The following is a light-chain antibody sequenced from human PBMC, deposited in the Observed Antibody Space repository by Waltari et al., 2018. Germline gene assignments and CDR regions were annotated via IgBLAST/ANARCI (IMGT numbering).Light chain of an antibody. CDR3: QQYHTLYT. Sequence: DIQMTQSPSTLSASVVDRVTITCRASQSISSWLAWYQQKPGKAPKLLIYKASSLESGVPSSFSGSGSGTEFTLTISSLQPDDFATYYCQQYHTLYTFGQGTKLEI. V-gene: IGKV1-5*03. CDR2: KAS. J-gene: IGKJ2*01. CDR1: QSISSW.